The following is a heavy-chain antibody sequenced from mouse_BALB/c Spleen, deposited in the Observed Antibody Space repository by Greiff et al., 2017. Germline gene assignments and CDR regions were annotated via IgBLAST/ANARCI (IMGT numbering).Heavy chain of an antibody. V-gene: IGHV2-6-5*01. D-gene: IGHD1-2*01. Sequence: VQLQESGPGLVAPSQSLSITCTVSGFSLTDYGVSWIRQPPGKGLEWLGVIWGGGSTYYNSALKSRLSISKDNSKSQVFLKMNSLQTDDTAMYYCAKQTRLRGDYYAMDYWGQGTSVTVSS. CDR2: IWGGGST. CDR1: GFSLTDYG. CDR3: AKQTRLRGDYYAMDY. J-gene: IGHJ4*01.